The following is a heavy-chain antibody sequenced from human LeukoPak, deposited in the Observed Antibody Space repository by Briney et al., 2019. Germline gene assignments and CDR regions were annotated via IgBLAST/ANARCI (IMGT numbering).Heavy chain of an antibody. CDR2: IIPIFGTA. D-gene: IGHD4-17*01. V-gene: IGHV1-69*13. Sequence: SVKVSCKASGGTFSSYAISWVRQAPGQGLEWMGGIIPIFGTANYAQKFQGRVTTTADESTSTAYMELSSLRSEDTAVYYCARRIGDYYYMDVWGKGTTVTVSS. J-gene: IGHJ6*03. CDR3: ARRIGDYYYMDV. CDR1: GGTFSSYA.